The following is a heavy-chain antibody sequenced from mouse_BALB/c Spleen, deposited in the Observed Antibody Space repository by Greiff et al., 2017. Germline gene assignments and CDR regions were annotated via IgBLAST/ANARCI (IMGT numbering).Heavy chain of an antibody. CDR2: ISSGSSTI. Sequence: EVQGVESGGGLVQPGGSRKLSCAASGFTFSSFGMHWVRQAPEKGLEWVAYISSGSSTIYYADTVKGRFTISRDNPKNTLFLQMTSLRSEDTAMYYCARSYYDYDVGWFAYWGQGTLVTVSA. CDR3: ARSYYDYDVGWFAY. V-gene: IGHV5-17*02. D-gene: IGHD2-4*01. J-gene: IGHJ3*01. CDR1: GFTFSSFG.